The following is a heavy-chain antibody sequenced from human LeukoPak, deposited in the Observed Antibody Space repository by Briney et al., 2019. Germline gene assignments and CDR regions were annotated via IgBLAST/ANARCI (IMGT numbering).Heavy chain of an antibody. D-gene: IGHD6-19*01. CDR1: GGSISSSSYY. CDR2: IYHSGST. CDR3: ARTGYSSGWFDP. Sequence: PSETLSLTCTVSGGSISSSSYYWGWIRQPPGKGLEWIGSIYHSGSTYYNPSLKSRVTISVDTSKNQFSLKLSSVTAADTAVYYCARTGYSSGWFDPWGQGTLVTVSS. J-gene: IGHJ5*02. V-gene: IGHV4-39*07.